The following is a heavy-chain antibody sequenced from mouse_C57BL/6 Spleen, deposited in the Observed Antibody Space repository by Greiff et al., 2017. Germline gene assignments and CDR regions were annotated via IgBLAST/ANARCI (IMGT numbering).Heavy chain of an antibody. D-gene: IGHD2-10*02. CDR2: IHPNSGST. CDR3: ARGYAPPYWYFDV. J-gene: IGHJ1*03. V-gene: IGHV1-64*01. CDR1: GYTFTSYW. Sequence: VQLQQPGAELVKPGASVKLSCKASGYTFTSYWMHWVKQRPGQGLEWIGMIHPNSGSTNYNEKFKSKATLTVAKSSSTAYMQLSSLTSEDSAVYYCARGYAPPYWYFDVWGTGTTVTVSS.